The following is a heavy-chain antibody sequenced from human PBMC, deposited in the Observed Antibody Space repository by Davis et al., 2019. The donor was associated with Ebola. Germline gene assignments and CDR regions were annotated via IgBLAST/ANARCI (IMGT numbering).Heavy chain of an antibody. D-gene: IGHD6-6*01. Sequence: GESLKISCKGSGYPFANYWIAWVRQMPGKGLEWMGIIYSGDSDTRYSPSFQGQVTISADKSISTAYLQWSSLKASDIAMFYCARGQGPAGGSSGFDYWGQGTLVTVSS. CDR3: ARGQGPAGGSSGFDY. CDR2: IYSGDSDT. V-gene: IGHV5-51*01. J-gene: IGHJ4*02. CDR1: GYPFANYW.